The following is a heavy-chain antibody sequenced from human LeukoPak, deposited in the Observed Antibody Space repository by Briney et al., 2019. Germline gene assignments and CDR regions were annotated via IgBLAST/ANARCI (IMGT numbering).Heavy chain of an antibody. CDR1: RGTFSRYA. D-gene: IGHD3-22*01. CDR3: ASRTYYYDSSGYSFNYFDY. V-gene: IGHV1-69*13. J-gene: IGHJ4*02. Sequence: ASVKVSCTASRGTFSRYAISWVRQAPGQGLEWMGGIIPIFGTANYAQKFQGRVTITADESTSTAYMELSSLRSEDTAVYYCASRTYYYDSSGYSFNYFDYWGQGTLVTVSS. CDR2: IIPIFGTA.